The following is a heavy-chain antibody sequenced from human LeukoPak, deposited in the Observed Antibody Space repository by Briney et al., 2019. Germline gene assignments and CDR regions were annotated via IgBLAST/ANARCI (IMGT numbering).Heavy chain of an antibody. V-gene: IGHV3-48*03. D-gene: IGHD6-13*01. CDR1: GFTFSSYE. CDR3: AKTHQGAATAAGTLYYFDY. Sequence: AGGSLRLSCAASGFTFSSYEMNWVRQAPGKGLEWVSYISSSGSTIYYADSVKGRFTISRDNPKNTLYLQMNSLRAEDTAVYYCAKTHQGAATAAGTLYYFDYWGQGTLVTVSS. J-gene: IGHJ4*02. CDR2: ISSSGSTI.